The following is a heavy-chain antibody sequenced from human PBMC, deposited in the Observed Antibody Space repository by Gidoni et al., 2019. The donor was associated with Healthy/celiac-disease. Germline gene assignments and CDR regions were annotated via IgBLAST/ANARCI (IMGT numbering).Heavy chain of an antibody. V-gene: IGHV3-33*01. D-gene: IGHD3-22*01. CDR1: GFTFSSYA. Sequence: QVQLVESGGGVVQPGRSLRLSCAASGFTFSSYAMHWVRQAPGKGLAWVAVIWYDGSNKYYADSVKGRFTISRDNSKNTLYLQMNSLRAEDTAVYYCAREETYYYDSSGYSHFDYWGQGTLVTVSS. CDR2: IWYDGSNK. CDR3: AREETYYYDSSGYSHFDY. J-gene: IGHJ4*02.